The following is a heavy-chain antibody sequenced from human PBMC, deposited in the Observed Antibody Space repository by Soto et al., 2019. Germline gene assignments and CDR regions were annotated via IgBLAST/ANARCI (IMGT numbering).Heavy chain of an antibody. Sequence: LRLSCAISGFSVSSNYLSWVRQAPGKGLEWVSVHYSGGSTYYADSVQGRFTISRDKSNNTLYLQMRRVRAEDTAVYYCARELPQRQGRNMDVWGQGTTVTVSS. J-gene: IGHJ6*02. CDR2: HYSGGST. D-gene: IGHD1-1*01. CDR1: GFSVSSNY. CDR3: ARELPQRQGRNMDV. V-gene: IGHV3-53*01.